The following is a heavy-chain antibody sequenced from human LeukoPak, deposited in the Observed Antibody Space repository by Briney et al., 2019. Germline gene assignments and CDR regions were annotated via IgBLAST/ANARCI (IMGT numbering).Heavy chain of an antibody. J-gene: IGHJ4*02. CDR1: GGSISSDNW. Sequence: PSETLSLTCAVSGGSISSDNWWIWVRQPPGKGLEWIGEIYHSGRANYNPSLKSRVNMSVDKSKNQFFLSLSSVTAADTAVYHCARGLYGSDSYWGQGNLVTVSS. CDR2: IYHSGRA. CDR3: ARGLYGSDSY. V-gene: IGHV4-4*02. D-gene: IGHD6-19*01.